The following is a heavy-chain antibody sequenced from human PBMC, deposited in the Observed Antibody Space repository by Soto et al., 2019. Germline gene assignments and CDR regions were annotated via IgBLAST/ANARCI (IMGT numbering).Heavy chain of an antibody. D-gene: IGHD4-4*01. J-gene: IGHJ6*02. CDR1: GGTFSSYP. CDR2: IIPGFGTT. CDR3: ARGNSLLLIAYHYGMDV. V-gene: IGHV1-69*13. Sequence: SVKVSCKASGGTFSSYPISWVRQAPGQGLEWMGGIIPGFGTTDYAQRFQDRVTITADESTSTAYMELSSLRSEDTAVYYCARGNSLLLIAYHYGMDVSGQGTMVTVSS.